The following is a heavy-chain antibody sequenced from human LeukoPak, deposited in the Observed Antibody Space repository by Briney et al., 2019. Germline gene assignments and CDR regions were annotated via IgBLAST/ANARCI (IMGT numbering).Heavy chain of an antibody. J-gene: IGHJ6*02. V-gene: IGHV1-69*13. CDR1: GGTFSSYA. CDR2: IIPIFGTA. D-gene: IGHD6-6*01. Sequence: SVKVSCKASGGTFSSYAISWVRQAPGQGLEWMGGIIPIFGTANYAQKFQGRVTITADESTSTAYMELSSLRSEDTAVYYCARDRPYGGYGMDVWGQGTTVTVSS. CDR3: ARDRPYGGYGMDV.